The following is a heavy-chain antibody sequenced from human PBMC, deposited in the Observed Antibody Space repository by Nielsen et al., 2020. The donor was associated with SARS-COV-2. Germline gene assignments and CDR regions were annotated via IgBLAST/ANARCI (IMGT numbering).Heavy chain of an antibody. Sequence: SETLSLTCTVSGGSISSGGYYWTWIRQHPGKGLECIGYIYYSGSTYYNPSLKSRVTISVDTSKNQFSLKLSSVTAADTAVYYCARGIAARYWGQGTLVTVSS. CDR2: IYYSGST. CDR3: ARGIAARY. V-gene: IGHV4-31*03. D-gene: IGHD6-6*01. J-gene: IGHJ4*02. CDR1: GGSISSGGYY.